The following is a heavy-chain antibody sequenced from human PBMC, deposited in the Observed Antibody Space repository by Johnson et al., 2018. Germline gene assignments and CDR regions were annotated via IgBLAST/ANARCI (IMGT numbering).Heavy chain of an antibody. CDR1: GLTFNSFS. CDR2: ISGGGDSA. D-gene: IGHD3-22*01. V-gene: IGHV3-23*01. Sequence: EVRLWESGGGLVHLGGPLRLSCAASGLTFNSFSMNWVRQAPGKGLEWVPSISGGGDSANYADSVKGRFTISRDTSKNTLYLEMSSLSADDTAVYYWAKGVRTSGYQSDSWGQGTLVTVSS. CDR3: AKGVRTSGYQSDS. J-gene: IGHJ4*02.